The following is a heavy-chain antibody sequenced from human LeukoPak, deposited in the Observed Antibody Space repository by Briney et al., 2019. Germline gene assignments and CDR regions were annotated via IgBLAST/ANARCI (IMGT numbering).Heavy chain of an antibody. CDR3: AREVYCTNGVCYGNFDY. J-gene: IGHJ4*02. D-gene: IGHD2-8*01. CDR2: IIPILGIA. CDR1: GGTFSSYA. V-gene: IGHV1-69*04. Sequence: SVKVSCKASGGTFSSYAISWVRQAPGQGLEWMVRIIPILGIANYVQKFQGRVTITADKSTSTAYMELSSLRSEDTAVYYCAREVYCTNGVCYGNFDYWGQGTLVTVSS.